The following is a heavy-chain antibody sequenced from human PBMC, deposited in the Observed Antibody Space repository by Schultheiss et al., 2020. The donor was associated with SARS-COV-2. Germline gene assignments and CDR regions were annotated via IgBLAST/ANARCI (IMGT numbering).Heavy chain of an antibody. V-gene: IGHV4-4*07. Sequence: SQTLSLTCTVSGASINSYYWSWIRQPAGKGLEWIGRIYTSGSTNYNPSLKSRVTMSVDTSKNQFSLKLSSVTAADTAVYYCAGGYSSSWCNYYYYGMDVWGQGTTVTVSS. J-gene: IGHJ6*02. CDR3: AGGYSSSWCNYYYYGMDV. CDR2: IYTSGST. D-gene: IGHD6-13*01. CDR1: GASINSYY.